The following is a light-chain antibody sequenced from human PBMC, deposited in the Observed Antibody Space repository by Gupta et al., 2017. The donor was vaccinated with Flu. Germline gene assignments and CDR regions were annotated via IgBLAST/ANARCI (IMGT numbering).Light chain of an antibody. V-gene: IGKV1-27*01. CDR3: RKYKSATLT. CDR1: QGISNY. Sequence: IQMTQSPSSLSASVGDRVTITCRASQGISNYLAWYQQKPGKVPKLLIYAASTLQSGVPSRCSVVGSGTDFTLTISSLQPEDVATYYYRKYKSATLTFGQGTKVDVK. CDR2: AAS. J-gene: IGKJ1*01.